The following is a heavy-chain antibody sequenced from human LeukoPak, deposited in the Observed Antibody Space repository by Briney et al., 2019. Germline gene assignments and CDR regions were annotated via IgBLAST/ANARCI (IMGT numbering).Heavy chain of an antibody. Sequence: GGSLRLSCAASGFTVSSNYMNWARQAPGKGLEWVSYISSSGSTIYYADSVKGRFTISRDNAKNSLYLQMNSLRAEDTAVYYCARDTATTFDYWGQGTLVTVSS. CDR3: ARDTATTFDY. V-gene: IGHV3-48*03. CDR2: ISSSGSTI. J-gene: IGHJ4*02. CDR1: GFTVSSNY. D-gene: IGHD2-15*01.